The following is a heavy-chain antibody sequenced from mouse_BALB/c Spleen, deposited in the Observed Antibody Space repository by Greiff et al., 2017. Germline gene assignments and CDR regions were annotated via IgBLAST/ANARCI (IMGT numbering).Heavy chain of an antibody. CDR2: ISSGGST. CDR1: GFTFSSYA. V-gene: IGHV5-6-5*01. J-gene: IGHJ2*01. CDR3: ARGGPAYYFDY. Sequence: DVHLVESGGGLVKPGGSLKLSCAASGFTFSSYAMSWVRQTPEKRLEWVASISSGGSTYYPDSVKGRFTISRDNARNILYLQMSSLRSEDTAMYYCARGGPAYYFDYWGQGTTLTVSS.